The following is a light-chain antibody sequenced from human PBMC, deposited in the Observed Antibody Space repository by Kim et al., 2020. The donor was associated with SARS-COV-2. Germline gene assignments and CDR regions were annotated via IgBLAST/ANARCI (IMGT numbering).Light chain of an antibody. V-gene: IGKV3-15*01. Sequence: SPGEGATLSCRASQPITSNVAWYQHHPGQAPRLLIYGASTMATGVPARFSGSGSGTEFTLTISSLQSEDSALYYCQQYHDWPPITFGQGTRLEIK. CDR2: GAS. CDR3: QQYHDWPPIT. CDR1: QPITSN. J-gene: IGKJ5*01.